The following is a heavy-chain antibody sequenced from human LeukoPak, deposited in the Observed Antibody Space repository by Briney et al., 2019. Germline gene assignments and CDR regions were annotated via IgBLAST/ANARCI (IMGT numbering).Heavy chain of an antibody. CDR3: LRGDRRDY. CDR1: GFTVSSNY. J-gene: IGHJ4*02. CDR2: ISGSGGST. V-gene: IGHV3-23*01. Sequence: GGSLRLSCAASGFTVSSNYMSWVRQAPGKGLEWVSAISGSGGSTYYADSVKGRFTISRDNAKDSLYLQMNSLRVEDTAVYYCLRGDRRDYWGQGTLVTVSS.